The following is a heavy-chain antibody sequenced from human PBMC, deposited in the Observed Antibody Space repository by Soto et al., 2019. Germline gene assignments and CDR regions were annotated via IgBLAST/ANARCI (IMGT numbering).Heavy chain of an antibody. D-gene: IGHD1-26*01. CDR3: ARAKVGIHRKSHHYCYYMDV. Sequence: ASVKVSCKASGYTFTSYDINWVRQATGQGLEWMGWMNPNSGNTGYAQKFQGRVTMTRNTSISTAYMELSSLRSEDTAVYYCARAKVGIHRKSHHYCYYMDVWGKGTTVTVSS. CDR1: GYTFTSYD. J-gene: IGHJ6*03. V-gene: IGHV1-8*01. CDR2: MNPNSGNT.